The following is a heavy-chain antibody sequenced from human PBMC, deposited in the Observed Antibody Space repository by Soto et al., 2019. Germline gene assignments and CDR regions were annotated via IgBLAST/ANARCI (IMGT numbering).Heavy chain of an antibody. CDR3: AREIERLLDY. CDR2: ISYDGYNK. V-gene: IGHV3-30-3*01. J-gene: IGHJ4*02. Sequence: PGGSLRLSCAVSGFTFSSYALHWVRQAPGKGLEWMAVISYDGYNKYYADSVKGRFTISRDNSKNTLYLQMNSLRAEDTAVYYCAREIERLLDYWGQGTLVTVSS. D-gene: IGHD3-3*01. CDR1: GFTFSSYA.